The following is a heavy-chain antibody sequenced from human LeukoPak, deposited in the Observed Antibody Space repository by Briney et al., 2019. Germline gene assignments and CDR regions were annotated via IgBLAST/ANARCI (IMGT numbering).Heavy chain of an antibody. Sequence: GGSLRLSCEATGFTFGSYSMNWVRQAPGWGLEWVSSISSSSRYIYNADSVKGRFTISRDNAKNSVYLQMTSLRADDTAVYYCARDRGDMTNVWAYWGQGTLVTVSS. CDR1: GFTFGSYS. J-gene: IGHJ4*02. D-gene: IGHD2-21*02. V-gene: IGHV3-21*01. CDR2: ISSSSRYI. CDR3: ARDRGDMTNVWAY.